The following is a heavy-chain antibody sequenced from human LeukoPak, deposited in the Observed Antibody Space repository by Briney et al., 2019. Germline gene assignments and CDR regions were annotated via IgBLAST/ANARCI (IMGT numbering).Heavy chain of an antibody. CDR3: ARDGGSSWYHTYSYYYYYYMDV. CDR2: ISAYNGNT. D-gene: IGHD6-13*01. J-gene: IGHJ6*03. CDR1: GYTFTSYG. V-gene: IGHV1-18*01. Sequence: ASVKVSCKASGYTFTSYGISWVRRAPGQGLEWMGWISAYNGNTNYAQKLQGRVTMTTDTSTSTAYMELRSLRSDDTAVYYCARDGGSSWYHTYSYYYYYYMDVWGKGTTATVSS.